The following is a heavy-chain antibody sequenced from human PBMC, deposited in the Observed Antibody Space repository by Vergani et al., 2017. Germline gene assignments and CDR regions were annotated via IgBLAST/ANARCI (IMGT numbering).Heavy chain of an antibody. J-gene: IGHJ5*02. Sequence: VEAGGGLVQPGGSLRLSCTASGFTFQAFAFHWVRQVSGRGLEWVSGIERNYGVKNGNSFEGRFSISRDNAKKAVFLQMNSLRAEDTAVYYCARDRFWGCSSTSCPNWFDPWGQGTLVTVSS. CDR3: ARDRFWGCSSTSCPNWFDP. D-gene: IGHD2-2*01. V-gene: IGHV3-9*01. CDR2: IERNYGVK. CDR1: GFTFQAFA.